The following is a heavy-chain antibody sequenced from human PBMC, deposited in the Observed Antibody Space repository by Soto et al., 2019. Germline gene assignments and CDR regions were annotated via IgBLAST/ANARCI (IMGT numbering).Heavy chain of an antibody. CDR1: GFTVSSNY. J-gene: IGHJ6*02. CDR3: ASRVAAIYYYSCGMDV. CDR2: IYSGGST. D-gene: IGHD5-18*01. V-gene: IGHV3-53*01. Sequence: GGSLRLSCAASGFTVSSNYMSWVRQAPGKGPEWVSVIYSGGSTYYADSVKGRFTISRDNSKNTLYLQMNSLRAEDTAVYYCASRVAAIYYYSCGMDVWCQGTTGTGSS.